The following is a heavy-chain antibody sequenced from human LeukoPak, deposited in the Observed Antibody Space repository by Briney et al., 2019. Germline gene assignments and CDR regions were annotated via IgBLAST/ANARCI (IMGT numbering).Heavy chain of an antibody. V-gene: IGHV3-7*01. Sequence: PGGSLRLSCAASGFTFSSYWMTWVRQAPGKGLEWVANIYQDGGEKYCVDSVKGRFTISRDNAKNSLYLQMNSLRAEDAAVYYCATDYHGYFDYWGQGTLVTVSS. D-gene: IGHD1-14*01. J-gene: IGHJ4*02. CDR3: ATDYHGYFDY. CDR2: IYQDGGEK. CDR1: GFTFSSYW.